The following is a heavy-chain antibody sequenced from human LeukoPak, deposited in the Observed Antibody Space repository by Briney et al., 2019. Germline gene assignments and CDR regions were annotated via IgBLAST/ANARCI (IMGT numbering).Heavy chain of an antibody. Sequence: GGSLRLSRAAFGFPFSNYGMHWVRQAPGKGLEWVSYISASRSTIYHADSLKGRFTISRDNAENSLYLQLNNLRVEDTAIYYCARAATTMIVALDNWGQGTLVTVSS. CDR1: GFPFSNYG. V-gene: IGHV3-48*01. D-gene: IGHD3-22*01. CDR3: ARAATTMIVALDN. J-gene: IGHJ4*02. CDR2: ISASRSTI.